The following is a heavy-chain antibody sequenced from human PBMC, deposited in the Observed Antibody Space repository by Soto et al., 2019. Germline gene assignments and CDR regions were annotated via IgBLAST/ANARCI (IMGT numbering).Heavy chain of an antibody. CDR2: IILSGDST. J-gene: IGHJ4*02. Sequence: GGSLRLSCTVSGFTFRSYGMNWVRQAPGGGLEWGSNIILSGDSTYYADSVKGRFTISRDNSQNTLFLQMDSLRVEDTGTYYCVKDRAFRTAAGTDHWGQGTLVTVSS. D-gene: IGHD6-13*01. V-gene: IGHV3-23*01. CDR3: VKDRAFRTAAGTDH. CDR1: GFTFRSYG.